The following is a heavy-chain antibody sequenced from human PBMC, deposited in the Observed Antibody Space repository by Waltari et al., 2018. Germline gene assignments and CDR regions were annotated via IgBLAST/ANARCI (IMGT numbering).Heavy chain of an antibody. V-gene: IGHV1-46*01. CDR1: GYTFTAYY. D-gene: IGHD4-17*01. CDR3: AKGGPVTTPDY. J-gene: IGHJ4*02. CDR2: INPGGGST. Sequence: QVQLVQSGAEVKKPGASVKVSCKASGYTFTAYYMHWVRQAPGQSLEWMGIINPGGGSTRYAQKFQCRVTMTRDTSTSTVYMELSSLRFEDTAVYYCAKGGPVTTPDYWGQGTLVTVSS.